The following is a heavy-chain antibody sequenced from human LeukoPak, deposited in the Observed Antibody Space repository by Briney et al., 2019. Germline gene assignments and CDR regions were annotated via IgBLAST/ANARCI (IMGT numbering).Heavy chain of an antibody. V-gene: IGHV4-39*01. CDR3: ARRRTGPRYCSSTSCHPGFDY. CDR2: IYYSGST. J-gene: IGHJ4*02. CDR1: GGSISSSSYY. D-gene: IGHD2-2*01. Sequence: PSETLSLTCTVSGGSISSSSYYWGWIRQPPGKGLEWIGSIYYSGSTYYNPSLKSRVTISVDTSKNQFSLKLSSVTAADTAVYYCARRRTGPRYCSSTSCHPGFDYWGQGTLVTVSS.